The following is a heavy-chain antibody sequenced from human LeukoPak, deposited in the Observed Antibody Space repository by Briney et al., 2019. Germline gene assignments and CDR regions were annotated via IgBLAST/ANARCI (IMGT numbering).Heavy chain of an antibody. CDR1: GDSITSTYY. D-gene: IGHD4-17*01. Sequence: SETLSLTCNVSGDSITSTYYWGWIRQPPGKGLEWIGSISHSGNTYYNPSLKSRVTISVDTSKNHFSLNLSAVTAADTAVYYCARMAPYGDYLHDYWGQGTLVTVSS. J-gene: IGHJ4*02. CDR3: ARMAPYGDYLHDY. CDR2: ISHSGNT. V-gene: IGHV4-38-2*02.